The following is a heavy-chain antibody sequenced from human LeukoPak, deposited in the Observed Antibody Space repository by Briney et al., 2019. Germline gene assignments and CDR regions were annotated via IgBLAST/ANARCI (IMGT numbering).Heavy chain of an antibody. CDR3: VRRRRKLRYFDWLPDHDAFDI. CDR2: INSDGSST. J-gene: IGHJ3*02. Sequence: GGSLRLSCAASGFTFSSYWMHWVRQAPGKGLVWVSRINSDGSSTSYADSVKGRFTISRDNAKNTLYLQMNSLRAEDTAVYYCVRRRRKLRYFDWLPDHDAFDIWGQGTMVTVSS. D-gene: IGHD3-9*01. CDR1: GFTFSSYW. V-gene: IGHV3-74*01.